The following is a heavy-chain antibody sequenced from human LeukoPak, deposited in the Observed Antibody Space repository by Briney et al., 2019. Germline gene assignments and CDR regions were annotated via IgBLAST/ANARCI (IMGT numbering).Heavy chain of an antibody. V-gene: IGHV3-21*01. CDR1: GFTFSSYS. CDR2: ISSSSSYI. D-gene: IGHD6-13*01. J-gene: IGHJ4*02. Sequence: GGSLRLSCAASGFTFSSYSMNWVRQAPGKGLEWVSSISSSSSYIYYADSVKGRFTISRDNAKNSLYLQMNSLRAEGTAVYYCARDGAKYSSSWSYFDYWGQGTLVTVSS. CDR3: ARDGAKYSSSWSYFDY.